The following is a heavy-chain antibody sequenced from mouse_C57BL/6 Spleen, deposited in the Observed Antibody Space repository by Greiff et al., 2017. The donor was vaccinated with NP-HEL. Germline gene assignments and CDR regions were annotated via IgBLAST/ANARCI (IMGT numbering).Heavy chain of an antibody. Sequence: VQLKESGPELVKPGASVKMSCKASGYTFTDYNMHWVKQSHGKSLEWIGYINPNNGGTSYNQKFKGKATLTVNKSSSTAYMELRSLTSEDSAVYYCARPLYYYGSSLFDYWGQGTTLTVSS. CDR3: ARPLYYYGSSLFDY. J-gene: IGHJ2*01. V-gene: IGHV1-22*01. CDR1: GYTFTDYN. CDR2: INPNNGGT. D-gene: IGHD1-1*01.